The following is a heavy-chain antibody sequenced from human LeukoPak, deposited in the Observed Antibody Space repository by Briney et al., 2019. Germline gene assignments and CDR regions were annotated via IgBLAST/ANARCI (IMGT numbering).Heavy chain of an antibody. J-gene: IGHJ6*02. V-gene: IGHV4-31*03. CDR2: IYYSGST. D-gene: IGHD6-13*01. CDR1: GGSISSGGYY. Sequence: SQTLSLTCTVSGGSISSGGYYWSWIRQHPGKGLEWIGYIYYSGSTYYNPSLKSRVTISVDTPKNQFSLKLSSVTAADTAVYYCARVTIARIAAAGTTEYYYYGMDVWGQGTTVTVSS. CDR3: ARVTIARIAAAGTTEYYYYGMDV.